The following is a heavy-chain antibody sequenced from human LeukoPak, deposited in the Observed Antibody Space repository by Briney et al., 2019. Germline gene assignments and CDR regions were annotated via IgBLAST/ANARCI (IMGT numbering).Heavy chain of an antibody. CDR2: IKSDGSST. CDR3: ASGYSSGWYVGGSDY. V-gene: IGHV3-74*01. D-gene: IGHD6-19*01. Sequence: GGSLRLSCAACGFTFSRYWMHWGRQAPGKGLVWVSHIKSDGSSTTYADFVKGRFTISRDNAKNTLYLQLNSLRAEDTAVYYCASGYSSGWYVGGSDYWGQGPLVTVSS. J-gene: IGHJ4*02. CDR1: GFTFSRYW.